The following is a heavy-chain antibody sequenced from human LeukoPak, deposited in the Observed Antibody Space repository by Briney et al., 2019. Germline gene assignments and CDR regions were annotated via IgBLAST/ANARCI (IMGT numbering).Heavy chain of an antibody. V-gene: IGHV4-4*07. Sequence: SETLSLTCTVSGGSISSYYWSWIRQPAGKGLEWIGRIYTSGSTNYNPSLKSRVTMSVDTSKNQFSLKLSSVIAADTAVYYCAREMWVCSSTSCYGGPWDYWGQGTLVTVSS. D-gene: IGHD2-2*01. CDR2: IYTSGST. CDR1: GGSISSYY. CDR3: AREMWVCSSTSCYGGPWDY. J-gene: IGHJ4*02.